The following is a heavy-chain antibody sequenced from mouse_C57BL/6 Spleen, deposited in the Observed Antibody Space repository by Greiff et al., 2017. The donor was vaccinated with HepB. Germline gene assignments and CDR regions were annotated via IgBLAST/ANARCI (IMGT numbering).Heavy chain of an antibody. D-gene: IGHD2-3*01. Sequence: QVQLQQSGPELVKPGASVKISCKASGYSFTSYYIHWVKQRPGQGLEWIGWIYPGCGNTKYNEKFKGKATLTADTSSSTAYMQLSSLTSEDSAVYYCANDGYGAWFAYWGQGTLVTVSA. V-gene: IGHV1-66*01. J-gene: IGHJ3*01. CDR1: GYSFTSYY. CDR2: IYPGCGNT. CDR3: ANDGYGAWFAY.